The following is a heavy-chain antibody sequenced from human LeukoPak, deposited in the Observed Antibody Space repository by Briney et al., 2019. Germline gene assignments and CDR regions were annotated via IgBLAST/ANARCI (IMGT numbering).Heavy chain of an antibody. CDR2: MHADGDT. CDR1: GGSISGSF. Sequence: SETLSLTCTVSGGSISGSFWSWIRQPAGKGLEWIGRMHADGDTNYNSSLKSRITMSFDTPENQFSLKLTSVTAADTAVYFCARAPSGCGGTCAFDYWGQGTLVSVSS. D-gene: IGHD2-15*01. J-gene: IGHJ4*02. V-gene: IGHV4-4*07. CDR3: ARAPSGCGGTCAFDY.